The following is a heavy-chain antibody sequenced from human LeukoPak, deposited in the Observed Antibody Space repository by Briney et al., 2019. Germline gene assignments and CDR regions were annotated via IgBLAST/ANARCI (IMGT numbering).Heavy chain of an antibody. CDR1: GGTFSSYA. CDR2: IIPIFGTA. J-gene: IGHJ5*02. CDR3: ARDFRAAMVSDWFDP. V-gene: IGHV1-69*13. Sequence: ASVKVSCKASGGTFSSYAISWVRQAPGQGLEWMGGIIPIFGTANYAQKFQGRVTITADESTSTAYMELSSLRSDDTAVYYCARDFRAAMVSDWFDPWGQGTLVTVSS. D-gene: IGHD5-18*01.